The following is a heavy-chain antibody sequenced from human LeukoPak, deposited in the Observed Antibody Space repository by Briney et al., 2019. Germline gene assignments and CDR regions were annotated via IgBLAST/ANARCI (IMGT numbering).Heavy chain of an antibody. D-gene: IGHD3-22*01. Sequence: GSLRLSCAASGFTFDNYGMSWVRQAPGKGLEWVSVIYSGGSTYYADSVKGRFTISRDNSKNTLYLQMNSLRAEDTAVYYCATVDDTDGYYWGQGTLVTVSS. CDR2: IYSGGST. CDR1: GFTFDNYG. J-gene: IGHJ4*02. V-gene: IGHV3-66*01. CDR3: ATVDDTDGYY.